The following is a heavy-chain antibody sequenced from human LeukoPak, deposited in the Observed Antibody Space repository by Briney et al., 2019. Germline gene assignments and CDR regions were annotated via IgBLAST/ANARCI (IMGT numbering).Heavy chain of an antibody. V-gene: IGHV4-34*01. CDR1: GGSFSGYY. CDR3: ASRGVVVITTFDY. CDR2: INHSGST. D-gene: IGHD3-22*01. J-gene: IGHJ4*02. Sequence: SETLSLTCAVYGGSFSGYYWSWIRQPPGKGLEWIGEINHSGSTNYNPSLKSRVTISVDTSKNQFSLKLSSVTAAGTAVYYCASRGVVVITTFDYWGQGTLVTVSS.